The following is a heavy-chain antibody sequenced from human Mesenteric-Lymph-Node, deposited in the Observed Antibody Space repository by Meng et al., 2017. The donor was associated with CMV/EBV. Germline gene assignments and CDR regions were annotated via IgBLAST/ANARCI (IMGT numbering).Heavy chain of an antibody. D-gene: IGHD2-8*01. J-gene: IGHJ4*02. CDR3: TRDQRSVGYCTNGVCPYPGY. CDR1: GFTFGDYA. CDR2: IRSKAYGGTT. Sequence: GGSLRLSCTASGFTFGDYAMSWVRQAPGKGLEWVGFIRSKAYGGTTEYAASVKGRFTISRDDSKSIAYLQMNSLKTEDTAVYYCTRDQRSVGYCTNGVCPYPGYWGQGTLVTVSS. V-gene: IGHV3-49*04.